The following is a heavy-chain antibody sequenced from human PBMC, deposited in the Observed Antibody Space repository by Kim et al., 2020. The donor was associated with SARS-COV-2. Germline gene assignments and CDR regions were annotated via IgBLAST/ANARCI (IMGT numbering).Heavy chain of an antibody. CDR3: AKLEYLPGRYCSGGSCSRGWFDP. Sequence: GGSLRLSCAASGFTFSSYAMSWVRQAPGKGLEWVSAISGSGGSTYYADSVKGRFTISRDNSKNTLYLQMNSLRAEDTAVYYCAKLEYLPGRYCSGGSCSRGWFDPWGQGTLVTVSS. CDR2: ISGSGGST. J-gene: IGHJ5*02. D-gene: IGHD2-15*01. CDR1: GFTFSSYA. V-gene: IGHV3-23*01.